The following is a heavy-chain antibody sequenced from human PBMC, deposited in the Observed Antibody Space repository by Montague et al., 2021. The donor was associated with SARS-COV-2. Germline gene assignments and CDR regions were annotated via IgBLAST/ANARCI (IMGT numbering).Heavy chain of an antibody. D-gene: IGHD2-21*01. J-gene: IGHJ4*02. CDR3: ARALSRHIVVVIASVLREYYFDY. CDR1: GYTFSSYD. V-gene: IGHV1-8*01. Sequence: SVKVSCKASGYTFSSYDTNWVRQATGQGLEWMGWMNPNSGNTGYAQKFQGRVTMTRDTSISTAYMELSSLRSEDTAVYYCARALSRHIVVVIASVLREYYFDYWGQGTLVTVSS. CDR2: MNPNSGNT.